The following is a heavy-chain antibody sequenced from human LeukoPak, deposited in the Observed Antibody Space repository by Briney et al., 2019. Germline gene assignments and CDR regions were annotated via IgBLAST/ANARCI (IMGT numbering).Heavy chain of an antibody. CDR3: AKDRAAGGDASYFDY. J-gene: IGHJ4*02. CDR1: RFTFDDYA. D-gene: IGHD2-21*02. Sequence: PGGSLRLSCAASRFTFDDYAMHWVRQTPGKGLEWVSSLSWNSGSTGYADSVRGRFTISRDNAKNSLYLQMNSLRAEDTALYYCAKDRAAGGDASYFDYWGQGTLVTVSS. V-gene: IGHV3-9*01. CDR2: LSWNSGST.